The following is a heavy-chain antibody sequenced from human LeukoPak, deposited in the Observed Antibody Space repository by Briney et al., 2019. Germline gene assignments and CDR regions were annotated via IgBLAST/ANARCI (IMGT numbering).Heavy chain of an antibody. CDR1: GFTFSSYA. D-gene: IGHD2-2*01. Sequence: GGSLRLSCAASGFTFSSYAMSWVRQAPGKGLEWVSAIGGSGGSTYYADSVKGRFTISRDNSKNTLYLQMNSLRAEDTAVYYCAKDGHYQYYFDYWGQGTLVTVSS. J-gene: IGHJ4*02. CDR3: AKDGHYQYYFDY. CDR2: IGGSGGST. V-gene: IGHV3-23*01.